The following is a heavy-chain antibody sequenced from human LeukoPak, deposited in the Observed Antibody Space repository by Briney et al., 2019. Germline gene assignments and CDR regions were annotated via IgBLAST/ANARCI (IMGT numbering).Heavy chain of an antibody. V-gene: IGHV3-74*01. Sequence: GGSLRLSCEASGFTFSSYWMHWVRQIPGKGLMWVSRIESNGLTLYADSVKGRFTISRDNSKNTLYLQMNSLRAEDTAVYYCARSSSWFRFDYYYMDVWGKGTTVTISS. CDR2: IESNGLT. D-gene: IGHD6-13*01. CDR3: ARSSSWFRFDYYYMDV. J-gene: IGHJ6*03. CDR1: GFTFSSYW.